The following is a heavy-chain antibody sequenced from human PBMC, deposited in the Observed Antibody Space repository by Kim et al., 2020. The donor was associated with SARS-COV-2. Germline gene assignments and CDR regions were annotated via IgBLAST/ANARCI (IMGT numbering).Heavy chain of an antibody. CDR2: ISSTSNTI. Sequence: GGSLRLSCAASGFTFSRYSMNWVRQAPGKGLEWVSYISSTSNTIYYADSVKGRFTISRDNAKSSLYLQMNSLRVDDTAVYYCVRRSNTDDSGTPYFYFGL. V-gene: IGHV3-48*04. D-gene: IGHD3-10*01. CDR3: VRRSNTDDSGTPYFYFGL. CDR1: GFTFSRYS. J-gene: IGHJ2*01.